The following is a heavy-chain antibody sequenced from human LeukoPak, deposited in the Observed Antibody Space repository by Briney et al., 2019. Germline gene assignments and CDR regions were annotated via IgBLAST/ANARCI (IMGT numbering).Heavy chain of an antibody. Sequence: PGRSLRLSCAASGFTFSSYGMRWVRQAPGKGLEGVAVIWYDGSNKYYADSVKGRFTISRDNSKNTLYLQMNSLRAEDTAVYYCARDPEKWELLSYYFDYWGQGTLVTVSS. D-gene: IGHD1-26*01. V-gene: IGHV3-33*01. CDR1: GFTFSSYG. CDR3: ARDPEKWELLSYYFDY. J-gene: IGHJ4*02. CDR2: IWYDGSNK.